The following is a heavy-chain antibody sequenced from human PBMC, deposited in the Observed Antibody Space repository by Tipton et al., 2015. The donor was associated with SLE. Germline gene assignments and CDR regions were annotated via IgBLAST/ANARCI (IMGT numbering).Heavy chain of an antibody. CDR2: VYIYGNT. CDR1: GGSISSGTYY. CDR3: ARDLEGSGSYFDY. J-gene: IGHJ4*02. D-gene: IGHD3-10*01. Sequence: TLSLTCTVSGGSISSGTYYWTWIRQPAGKGLEWIGRVYIYGNTNYNPSLKSRVTISVDTSKNQFSLKLSSVTAADTAVYYCARDLEGSGSYFDYWGQGTLVTVSS. V-gene: IGHV4-61*02.